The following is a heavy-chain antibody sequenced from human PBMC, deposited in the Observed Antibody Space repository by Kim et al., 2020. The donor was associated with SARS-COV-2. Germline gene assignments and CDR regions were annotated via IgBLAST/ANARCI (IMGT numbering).Heavy chain of an antibody. CDR2: SSYI. CDR3: AGVGAVDY. D-gene: IGHD1-26*01. Sequence: SSYIYYADSVKGRFTISRDNAKNSLYLQMNSLRAEDTAVYYCAGVGAVDYWGQGTLVTVSS. J-gene: IGHJ4*02. V-gene: IGHV3-21*01.